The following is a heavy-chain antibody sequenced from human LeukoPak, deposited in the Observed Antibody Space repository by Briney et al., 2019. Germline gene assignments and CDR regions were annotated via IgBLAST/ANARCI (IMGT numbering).Heavy chain of an antibody. CDR2: ISSDGSST. D-gene: IGHD4-17*01. J-gene: IGHJ5*02. CDR3: ARGVNGDSRFDP. CDR1: VFTVSSYW. V-gene: IGHV3-74*01. Sequence: PGGSLRLSCAASVFTVSSYWMHWVRQAPGKGLVWVARISSDGSSTRYADSVKGRFTISRDNAKNTLNLQMNSLRAEDTAVYYCARGVNGDSRFDPWGQGTLVTVSS.